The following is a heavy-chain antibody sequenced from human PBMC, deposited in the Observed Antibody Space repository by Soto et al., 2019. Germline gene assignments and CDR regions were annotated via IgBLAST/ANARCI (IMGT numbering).Heavy chain of an antibody. D-gene: IGHD1-26*01. V-gene: IGHV4-59*08. J-gene: IGHJ6*02. CDR2: IYSNGGT. CDR1: GDSIGTYN. Sequence: QVQLQASGPGLVKPSDTLSLTCTVSGDSIGTYNWGWIRQPPGKRLEWMGYIYSNGGTSYNPALKSRVTIPADTSTKQFSLRLSSLPAAATAVYYCVRQGIGTLHGRVAGWGQGTTVTVSS. CDR3: VRQGIGTLHGRVAG.